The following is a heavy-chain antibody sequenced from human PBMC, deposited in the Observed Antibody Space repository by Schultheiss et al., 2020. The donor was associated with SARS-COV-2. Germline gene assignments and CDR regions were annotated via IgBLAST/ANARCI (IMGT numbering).Heavy chain of an antibody. J-gene: IGHJ4*02. V-gene: IGHV4-4*02. CDR2: INHSGGT. D-gene: IGHD2-2*01. Sequence: SETLSLTCAVSGGSISSSNWWSWVRQPPGKGLEWIGEINHSGGTNYNSSLKSRVTISVATSKNQFSLNLRSVTAADTAIYYCARSRDCSTSTCRPPGGVQDYWGQGTRVTVSS. CDR3: ARSRDCSTSTCRPPGGVQDY. CDR1: GGSISSSNW.